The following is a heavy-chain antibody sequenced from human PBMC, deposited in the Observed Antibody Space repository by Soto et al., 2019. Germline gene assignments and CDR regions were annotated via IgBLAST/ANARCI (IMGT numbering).Heavy chain of an antibody. D-gene: IGHD3-22*01. CDR3: ATTFTVGGANYDDSIAFDI. CDR1: GGSISSSSYY. V-gene: IGHV4-39*01. J-gene: IGHJ3*02. Sequence: QLQLQESGPGLVKPSETLSLTCTVSGGSISSSSYYWGWIRQPPGKGLEWIGSIYYSGSTYYNPSLKSRVTISVGTSKNQFSLKLSSVTAADTAVYYCATTFTVGGANYDDSIAFDIWGQGTMVTVSS. CDR2: IYYSGST.